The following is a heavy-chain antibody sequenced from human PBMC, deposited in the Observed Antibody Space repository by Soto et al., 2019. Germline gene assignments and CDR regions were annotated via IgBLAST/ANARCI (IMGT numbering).Heavy chain of an antibody. CDR1: GFSLSSTRVA. CDR3: AHSVVAGLGYYFDY. V-gene: IGHV2-5*02. Sequence: QITLKESGPTLVKPTQTLTLTCTLSGFSLSSTRVAVGWIRQPPGKALEWLALIYWDDDKRYSPFLKSRITITKDTSKNQVVLTMNNMAPVDTATYYCAHSVVAGLGYYFDYWGQGTLVTVSS. D-gene: IGHD6-19*01. J-gene: IGHJ4*02. CDR2: IYWDDDK.